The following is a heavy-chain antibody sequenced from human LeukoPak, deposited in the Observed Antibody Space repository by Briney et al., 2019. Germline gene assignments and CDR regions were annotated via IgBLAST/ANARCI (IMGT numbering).Heavy chain of an antibody. Sequence: SETLSLTCTVSGGSIGRSSYYWDWIRQPPGKGLEWIGYIYYSGSTNYNPSLKSRVTISVDTSKNQFSLKLSSVTAADTAVYYCAREGGGFGVPNLDAFDIWGQGTMVTVSS. CDR1: GGSIGRSSYY. D-gene: IGHD3-10*01. CDR3: AREGGGFGVPNLDAFDI. J-gene: IGHJ3*02. CDR2: IYYSGST. V-gene: IGHV4-61*01.